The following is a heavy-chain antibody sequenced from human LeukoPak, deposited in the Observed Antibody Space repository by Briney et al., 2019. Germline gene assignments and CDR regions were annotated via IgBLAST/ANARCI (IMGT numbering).Heavy chain of an antibody. CDR2: ISGSGGST. V-gene: IGHV3-23*01. CDR1: GFTFDDYA. Sequence: GGSLRLSCAASGFTFDDYAMHWVRQAPGKGLEWVSAISGSGGSTYYADSVKGRFTISRDNSKNTLYLQMNSLRAEDTAVYYCAKADMKTVRVYDYWGQGTLVTVSS. CDR3: AKADMKTVRVYDY. D-gene: IGHD2-8*01. J-gene: IGHJ4*02.